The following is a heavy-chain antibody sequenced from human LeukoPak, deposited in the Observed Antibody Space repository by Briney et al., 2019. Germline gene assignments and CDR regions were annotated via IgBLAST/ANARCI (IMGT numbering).Heavy chain of an antibody. V-gene: IGHV4-59*01. D-gene: IGHD3-22*01. CDR2: IYYSGST. Sequence: KSSETLSLTCTVSGGSISSYYWSWIRQPPGKGLEWIGYIYYSGSTNYNPSLKSRVTISVDTSKNQFSLKLSSVTAADTAVYYCAGNYYDSSGYYPFDYWGQGILVTVSS. J-gene: IGHJ4*02. CDR3: AGNYYDSSGYYPFDY. CDR1: GGSISSYY.